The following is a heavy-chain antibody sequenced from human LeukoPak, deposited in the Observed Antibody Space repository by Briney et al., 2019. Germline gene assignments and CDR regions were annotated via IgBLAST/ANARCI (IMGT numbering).Heavy chain of an antibody. J-gene: IGHJ4*02. CDR3: ARDHETVVVTVSDY. CDR1: GYTFTIYG. Sequence: ASVKVSCKASGYTFTIYGISWVRQAPGQGLEWMGWISAYNGNTNYAQKLQGRVTMTTDTSTSTAYMELRSLRSDDTAVYYCARDHETVVVTVSDYWGQGTLVTVSS. D-gene: IGHD2-21*02. V-gene: IGHV1-18*01. CDR2: ISAYNGNT.